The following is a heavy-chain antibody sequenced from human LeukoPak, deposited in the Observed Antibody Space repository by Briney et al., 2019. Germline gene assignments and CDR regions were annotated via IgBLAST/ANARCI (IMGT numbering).Heavy chain of an antibody. J-gene: IGHJ4*02. CDR1: GGSVSSSGYC. CDR3: ARDVGGYGHFDY. CDR2: IYYSGGT. Sequence: SETLSLTCTVSGGSVSSSGYCWGWIRQPPGKGLEWIGYIYYSGGTYYNPSLKSRVSISLDTSKMQFSLKLSSVTAADTALYYCARDVGGYGHFDYWGQGTLVTVSS. V-gene: IGHV4-30-4*01. D-gene: IGHD5-12*01.